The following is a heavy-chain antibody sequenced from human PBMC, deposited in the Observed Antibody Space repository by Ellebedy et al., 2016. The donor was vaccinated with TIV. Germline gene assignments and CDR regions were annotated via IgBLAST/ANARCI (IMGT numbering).Heavy chain of an antibody. CDR2: IDPTDSNT. J-gene: IGHJ4*02. CDR1: GYSFISHW. Sequence: GESLKISXKVSGYSFISHWIAWVRQMPGGGLEFMGRIDPTDSNTRYRPAFQGHVTISVDNSKSTAFLQWSRLEASDPVRYYCARMTEDGYYFDFWGQGTLVTVSP. CDR3: ARMTEDGYYFDF. D-gene: IGHD2-21*02. V-gene: IGHV5-10-1*01.